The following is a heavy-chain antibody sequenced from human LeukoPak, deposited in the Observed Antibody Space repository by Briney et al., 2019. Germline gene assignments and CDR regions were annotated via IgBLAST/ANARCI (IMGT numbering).Heavy chain of an antibody. J-gene: IGHJ4*02. CDR2: IYYSGST. D-gene: IGHD3-10*01. CDR3: GREQDMVRGVTAFDY. CDR1: GGSISSNSYY. Sequence: SETLSLTCTVSGGSISSNSYYWGWIRQPPGKGLEWIGSIYYSGSTYYNPSLKSRVSISVDKSKNQFPMKLSSVNDADSAVYFCGREQDMVRGVTAFDYWGGEPWSPSPQ. V-gene: IGHV4-39*06.